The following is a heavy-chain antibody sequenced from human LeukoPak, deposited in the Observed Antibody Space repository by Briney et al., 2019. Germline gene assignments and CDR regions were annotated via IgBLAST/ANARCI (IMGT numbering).Heavy chain of an antibody. D-gene: IGHD2-21*01. V-gene: IGHV3-33*01. J-gene: IGHJ6*03. Sequence: GGSLRLSCAASGFTFSNHGMHWVRQAPGKGLEWVALIWYDGSNQYYGDSVKGRFTISRDNSKNPLYLQMNSLRAEDTAVYYCARAGIVGLYYYYMDVWGKGTTVTVSS. CDR1: GFTFSNHG. CDR3: ARAGIVGLYYYYMDV. CDR2: IWYDGSNQ.